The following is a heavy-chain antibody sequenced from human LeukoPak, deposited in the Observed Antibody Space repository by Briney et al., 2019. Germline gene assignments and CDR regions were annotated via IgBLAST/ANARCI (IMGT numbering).Heavy chain of an antibody. CDR2: IYTSGST. CDR3: ARGTYSNYVHNWFDP. Sequence: SETLSLTCTVSGGSISSYYWSRIRQPAGKGLEWIGRIYTSGSTNYNPSLKSRVTMSVDTSKNQFSLKLSSVTAADTAVYYCARGTYSNYVHNWFDPWGQGTLVTVSS. D-gene: IGHD4-11*01. CDR1: GGSISSYY. J-gene: IGHJ5*02. V-gene: IGHV4-4*07.